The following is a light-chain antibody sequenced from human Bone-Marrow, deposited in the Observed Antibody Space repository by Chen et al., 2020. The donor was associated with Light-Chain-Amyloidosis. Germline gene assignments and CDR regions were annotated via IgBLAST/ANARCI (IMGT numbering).Light chain of an antibody. CDR2: GSS. CDR1: QTISRNY. J-gene: IGKJ4*01. CDR3: QQYGTSPLT. V-gene: IGKV3-20*01. Sequence: EIVFTQSPGTLSLSPGEGANLSCRASQTISRNYLTWYQQKFGQAPRLLIYGSSSRATGIPDRFTGSGSGTDFTLTINRLEPEDFAMYYCQQYGTSPLTFGGGTKVEIK.